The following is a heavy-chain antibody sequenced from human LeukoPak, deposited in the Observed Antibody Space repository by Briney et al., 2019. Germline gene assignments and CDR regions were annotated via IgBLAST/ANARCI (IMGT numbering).Heavy chain of an antibody. Sequence: GGSVRLSCAASGFTFSTYWMSWDRQAPGKGLEWVANIKQDGSEKYYVDSVKGRFTISKDNAKNSVYLQMNSLRAEDTAVYYCARDHRYSSWNWGQVTLVSVSS. J-gene: IGHJ4*02. CDR2: IKQDGSEK. CDR1: GFTFSTYW. V-gene: IGHV3-7*05. CDR3: ARDHRYSSWN. D-gene: IGHD5-18*01.